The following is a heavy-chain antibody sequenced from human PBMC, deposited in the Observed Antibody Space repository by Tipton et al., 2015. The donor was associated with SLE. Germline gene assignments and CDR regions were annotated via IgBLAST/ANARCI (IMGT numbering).Heavy chain of an antibody. Sequence: TLSLTCVVYGGSLSGYFWSWIRQSPGKGLEWIGYIHYSGTTNYNPSLKSRVTISVDTSKNQFSLKLSSVTAVDTAVYYCARDSGNYAPFDYWGQGTLVTVSS. CDR2: IHYSGTT. CDR1: GGSLSGYF. CDR3: ARDSGNYAPFDY. V-gene: IGHV4-59*01. D-gene: IGHD4-11*01. J-gene: IGHJ4*02.